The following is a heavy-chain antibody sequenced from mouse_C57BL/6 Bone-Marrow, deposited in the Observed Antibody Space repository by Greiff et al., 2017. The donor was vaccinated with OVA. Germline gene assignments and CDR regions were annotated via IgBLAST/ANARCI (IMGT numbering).Heavy chain of an antibody. Sequence: EVKLMESGGDLVKPGGSLKLSCAASGFTFSSYGMSWVRQTPDKRLEWVATISSGGSYTYYPDSVKGRFTISRDNAKNTLYLQMSSLKSEDTAMYYCAIPYGYDEGLAYWGQGTLITVSA. D-gene: IGHD2-2*01. CDR3: AIPYGYDEGLAY. J-gene: IGHJ3*01. V-gene: IGHV5-6*01. CDR2: ISSGGSYT. CDR1: GFTFSSYG.